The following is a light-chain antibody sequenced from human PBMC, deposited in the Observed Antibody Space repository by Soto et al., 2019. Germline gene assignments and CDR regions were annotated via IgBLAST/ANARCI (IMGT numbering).Light chain of an antibody. J-gene: IGKJ4*01. CDR1: QDISNY. Sequence: DIQMTQSPSSLSASVGDRVTITCQASQDISNYLNWYQQKTRKPPKLLIYDASNLETGVPSRFSGSGSGTDFTFTISSLQPEDIATYYCQQYDNLPLTFGGGTKVEIK. CDR2: DAS. CDR3: QQYDNLPLT. V-gene: IGKV1-33*01.